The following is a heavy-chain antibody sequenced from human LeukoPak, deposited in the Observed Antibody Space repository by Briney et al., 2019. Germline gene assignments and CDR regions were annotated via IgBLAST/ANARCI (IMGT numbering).Heavy chain of an antibody. J-gene: IGHJ4*02. D-gene: IGHD6-6*01. Sequence: GGSLRLSCAASGFTFSSYAMHWVRQAPGKGLEWVAVISYDGSNKYYADSVKGRFTISRDNSKNTLYLQMNTLRAADTAVYYCARESVFGSSGGYFDYWGQGTLVTVSS. CDR1: GFTFSSYA. V-gene: IGHV3-30-3*01. CDR3: ARESVFGSSGGYFDY. CDR2: ISYDGSNK.